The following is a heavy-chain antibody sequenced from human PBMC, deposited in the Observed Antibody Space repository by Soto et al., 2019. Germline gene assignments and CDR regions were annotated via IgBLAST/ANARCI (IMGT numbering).Heavy chain of an antibody. Sequence: EMQLLESGGGLGQPGGSLRLSCVASPITVYNFAAMSWVRQTPERGLEWVSTISGRGDHRYYADSVKGRFTISRDNSKNRLYLQMDGLRVDDTAVYYWAKDRALENQTPYGMDVWGQGTTVTV. CDR3: AKDRALENQTPYGMDV. J-gene: IGHJ6*02. CDR1: PITVYNFAA. CDR2: ISGRGDHR. D-gene: IGHD2-2*01. V-gene: IGHV3-23*01.